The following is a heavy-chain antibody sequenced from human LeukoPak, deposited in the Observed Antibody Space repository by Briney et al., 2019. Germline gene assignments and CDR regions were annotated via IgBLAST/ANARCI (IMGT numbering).Heavy chain of an antibody. CDR2: TYSGGST. Sequence: PGGSLRLSCAASGFTVSSNYMSWVRQAPGKGLEWVSVTYSGGSTYYADSVKGRFTISRDNSKNTLYLQMNSLRAEDTAVYYCARASSGALTGYSSGWYVYYFDYWGQGTLVTVSS. CDR1: GFTVSSNY. V-gene: IGHV3-53*01. CDR3: ARASSGALTGYSSGWYVYYFDY. J-gene: IGHJ4*02. D-gene: IGHD6-19*01.